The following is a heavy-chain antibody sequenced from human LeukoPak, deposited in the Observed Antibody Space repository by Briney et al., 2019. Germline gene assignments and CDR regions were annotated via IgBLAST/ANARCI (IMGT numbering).Heavy chain of an antibody. V-gene: IGHV3-23*01. D-gene: IGHD3-22*01. CDR3: ARVSEYYYDSSDALDI. CDR2: ITGSGDTT. CDR1: GFTFSTYA. J-gene: IGHJ3*02. Sequence: GGSLRLSCAASGFTFSTYAMSWVRQAPGKGLEWVSGITGSGDTTHHADSVKGRFTISRDNAENTLYLQMDSLRAEDTAVYYCARVSEYYYDSSDALDIWGQGTMVTVSS.